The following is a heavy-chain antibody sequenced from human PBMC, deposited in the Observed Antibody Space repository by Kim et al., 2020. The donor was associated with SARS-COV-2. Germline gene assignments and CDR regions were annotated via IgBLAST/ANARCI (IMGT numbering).Heavy chain of an antibody. Sequence: GVSLRLSCAASGFMFSSYAMSWVRQAPGRGLEWVSSIRHSGGSTYYADSVKGRFTISRDNSKNTLYLQMNSLRAEDTALYYCAKEGSSYDYEFFDSWGQGTLVTVSS. CDR2: IRHSGGST. J-gene: IGHJ4*02. CDR3: AKEGSSYDYEFFDS. V-gene: IGHV3-23*01. CDR1: GFMFSSYA. D-gene: IGHD3-22*01.